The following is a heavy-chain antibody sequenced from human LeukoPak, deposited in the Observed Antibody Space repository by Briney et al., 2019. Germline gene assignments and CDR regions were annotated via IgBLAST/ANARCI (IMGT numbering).Heavy chain of an antibody. CDR3: ARARGYLEN. CDR2: TYYRSKWYN. D-gene: IGHD6-13*01. V-gene: IGHV6-1*01. Sequence: SQTLSLTCAISGDIFSSNSAAWNWIRQSPLRGLEWLGRTYYRSKWYNDYAVSVKSRVTIKPDTSKNQFTLQLNSVTPEDTAVYFCARARGYLENWGQGTLVTVSS. J-gene: IGHJ4*02. CDR1: GDIFSSNSAA.